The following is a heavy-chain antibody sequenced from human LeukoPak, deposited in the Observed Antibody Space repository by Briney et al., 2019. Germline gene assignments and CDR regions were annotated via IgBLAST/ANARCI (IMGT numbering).Heavy chain of an antibody. CDR2: IKQDGSEK. J-gene: IGHJ6*02. CDR1: GFTFSSYW. V-gene: IGHV3-7*01. D-gene: IGHD6-19*01. Sequence: GGSLRLSCAASGFTFSSYWMSWVRQAPGKGLEWVANIKQDGSEKYYVDSVKGRFTISRDNAKNSLYLQMNSLRTEDTAVYYCARDWGQWLVSNYHYYGIDVWGQGTTVTVSS. CDR3: ARDWGQWLVSNYHYYGIDV.